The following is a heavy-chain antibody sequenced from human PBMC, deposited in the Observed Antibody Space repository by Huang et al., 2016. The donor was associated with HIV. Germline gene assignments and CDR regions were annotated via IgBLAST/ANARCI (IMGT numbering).Heavy chain of an antibody. V-gene: IGHV4-34*01. CDR2: ITQSGRT. Sequence: QVRLDQWGAGLLKPSETLTLTCAVYGDSLSGFFWSWIRQSPGRGLEWIGEITQSGRTNYNPSLKSRVTSAIDTAKKKFSLKLKSVTADDTSTYYCARGRGTSWSFFDTWGQGSFVTVSS. J-gene: IGHJ5*02. CDR1: GDSLSGFF. CDR3: ARGRGTSWSFFDT. D-gene: IGHD2-2*01.